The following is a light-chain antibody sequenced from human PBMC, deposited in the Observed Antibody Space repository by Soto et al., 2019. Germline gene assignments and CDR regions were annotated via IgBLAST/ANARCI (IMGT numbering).Light chain of an antibody. CDR1: QSVSSSY. CDR3: QQYNNWPPLT. V-gene: IGKV3-15*01. J-gene: IGKJ4*01. Sequence: DIVLTQSPGTLSLSPGERATLSCRASQSVSSSYLAWYQQKPGQAPRLLIYGASNRATGIPARFSGSGSGTEFTLTISSLQSEDFAVYYCQQYNNWPPLTFGGGTKVDI. CDR2: GAS.